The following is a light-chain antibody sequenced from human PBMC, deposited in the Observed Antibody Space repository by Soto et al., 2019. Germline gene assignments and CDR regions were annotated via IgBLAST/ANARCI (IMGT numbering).Light chain of an antibody. CDR1: QSVSSY. J-gene: IGKJ1*01. V-gene: IGKV3-11*01. CDR2: DAS. CDR3: QKSSNLRT. Sequence: EIVLTQSPATLSLSPGERATLSCRASQSVSSYLAWYQQKPGQAPRLLIYDASNRATGIPARFSGSGSGTDFTLTISSLEPEFFAFYYCQKSSNLRTFGQGTKVEIK.